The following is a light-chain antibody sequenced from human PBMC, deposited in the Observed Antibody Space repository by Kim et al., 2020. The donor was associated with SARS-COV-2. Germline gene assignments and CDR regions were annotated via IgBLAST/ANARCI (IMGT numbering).Light chain of an antibody. CDR1: SSNTGTNP. Sequence: GQRVTISCPGSSSNTGTNPVTWYQQVPGPAPKALIYNDNERPSGVPDRFSGSKSGTSASLAIIGLQSEDEADYYCEAWDGSLNGVVFGGGTQLTVL. CDR3: EAWDGSLNGVV. V-gene: IGLV1-44*01. J-gene: IGLJ2*01. CDR2: NDN.